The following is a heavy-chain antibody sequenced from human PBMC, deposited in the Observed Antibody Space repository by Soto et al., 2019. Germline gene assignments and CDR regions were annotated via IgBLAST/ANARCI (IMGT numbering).Heavy chain of an antibody. V-gene: IGHV4-4*02. CDR3: AARHFRSGPRTDTRLDY. CDR1: GDSINSSHW. Sequence: SETLSLTRAVSGDSINSSHWWNWVRQPPGKGLEWIGQISHSGSTNYNPSLTTRVTISVDKPKNHFSLKVTSLTAADTADYYCAARHFRSGPRTDTRLDYLGQGTLIIVSS. CDR2: ISHSGST. D-gene: IGHD3-3*02. J-gene: IGHJ4*02.